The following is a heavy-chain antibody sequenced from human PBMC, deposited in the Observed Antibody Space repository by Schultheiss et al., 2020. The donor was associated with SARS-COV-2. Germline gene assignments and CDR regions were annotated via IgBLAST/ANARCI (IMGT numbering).Heavy chain of an antibody. CDR2: INHSGST. CDR3: ANGVVGGLEYYYYYMDV. Sequence: SQTLSLTCAVYGGSFSGYYWGWMRQPPGKGLEWIGEINHSGSTNYNPSLMSRVTISVDTSKNQFSLKLSSVTAADTAVYYFANGVVGGLEYYYYYMDVWGIGTTVTV. J-gene: IGHJ6*03. D-gene: IGHD3-22*01. CDR1: GGSFSGYY. V-gene: IGHV4-34*01.